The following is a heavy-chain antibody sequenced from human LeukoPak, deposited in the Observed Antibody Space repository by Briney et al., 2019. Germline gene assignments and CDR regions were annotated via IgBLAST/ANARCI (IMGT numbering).Heavy chain of an antibody. V-gene: IGHV1-2*02. CDR2: INPNSGGT. Sequence: ASVKVSCKASGYTFTGYYMHWVRQAPGQGLEWMGWINPNSGGTNYAQKFQGRVTMTRDTSISTAYMELSRLRSDDTAVYYCAGDSYWKEKYFQHWGQGTLVTVSS. D-gene: IGHD1-1*01. CDR1: GYTFTGYY. J-gene: IGHJ1*01. CDR3: AGDSYWKEKYFQH.